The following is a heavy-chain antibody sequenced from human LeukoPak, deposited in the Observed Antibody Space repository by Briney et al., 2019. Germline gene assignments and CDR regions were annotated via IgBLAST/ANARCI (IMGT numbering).Heavy chain of an antibody. V-gene: IGHV3-21*01. J-gene: IGHJ4*02. D-gene: IGHD6-13*01. CDR2: ISSTRTYI. CDR1: EFTFSSYS. CDR3: ASSSPVPFDY. Sequence: GGSLRLSCAASEFTFSSYSMNWVRQAPGKGLEWVSSISSTRTYIYYADSVKGRFTISRDNAKNSLYLQMNSLRAEDTAVYYCASSSPVPFDYWGQGTLVTVSS.